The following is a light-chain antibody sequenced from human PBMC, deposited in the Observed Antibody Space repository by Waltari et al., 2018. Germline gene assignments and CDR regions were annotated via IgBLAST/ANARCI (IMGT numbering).Light chain of an antibody. Sequence: DIVMTQSPDSLAVSLGERATINCQSSQSLFSSSNSKTDIAWYQHKPGQPPKLLIYWASIRASGVPDRFSGSGSGTDFTLTISNLQAEDVAVYYCHHYYIPPLTFGQGTRLEI. CDR1: QSLFSSSNSKTD. V-gene: IGKV4-1*01. CDR3: HHYYIPPLT. CDR2: WAS. J-gene: IGKJ5*01.